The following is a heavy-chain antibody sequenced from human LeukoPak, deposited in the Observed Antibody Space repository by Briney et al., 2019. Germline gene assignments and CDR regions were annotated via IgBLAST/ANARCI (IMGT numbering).Heavy chain of an antibody. CDR2: TIPIFGTA. CDR1: GGTFSSYA. D-gene: IGHD3-10*01. J-gene: IGHJ4*02. V-gene: IGHV1-69*05. Sequence: SVKVSCKASGGTFSSYAISWVRQAPGQGLEWMGRTIPIFGTANYAQKFQGRVTITTDESTSTAYMELSSLRSEDTAVYYCARGGGSGSYGFDYWGQGTLVTVSS. CDR3: ARGGGSGSYGFDY.